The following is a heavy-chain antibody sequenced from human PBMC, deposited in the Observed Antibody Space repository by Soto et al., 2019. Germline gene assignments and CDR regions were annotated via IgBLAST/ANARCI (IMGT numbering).Heavy chain of an antibody. J-gene: IGHJ4*02. CDR1: GFIFRNYW. CDR3: TRDWDY. Sequence: EPQLVESGGGLVQPGGSLRLSCAVSGFIFRNYWMAWARQAPGKGLQWVAVVKQDGSETHYVDSVRGRFTISRDNAKNSLYLQMNSLRADDTAVYYCTRDWDYWGQGTLVTVSS. CDR2: VKQDGSET. V-gene: IGHV3-7*01.